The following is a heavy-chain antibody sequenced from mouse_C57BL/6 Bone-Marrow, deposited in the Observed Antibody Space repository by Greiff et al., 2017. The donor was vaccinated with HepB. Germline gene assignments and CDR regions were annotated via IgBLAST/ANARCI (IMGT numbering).Heavy chain of an antibody. D-gene: IGHD1-1*01. Sequence: EVKLVESGGGLVQSGRSLRLSCATSGFTFSDFYMEWVRQAPGKGLEWIAASRNKANDYTTEYSASVKGRFIVSRDTSQSILYLQMNALRAEDTAIDSGAGDPNYAVSSTCYFDVWATGTTVTVSS. CDR3: AGDPNYAVSSTCYFDV. CDR2: SRNKANDYTT. J-gene: IGHJ1*03. CDR1: GFTFSDFY. V-gene: IGHV7-1*01.